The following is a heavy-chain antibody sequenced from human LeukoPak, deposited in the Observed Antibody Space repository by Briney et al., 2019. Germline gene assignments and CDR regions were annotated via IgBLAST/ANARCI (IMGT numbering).Heavy chain of an antibody. J-gene: IGHJ4*02. V-gene: IGHV1-8*03. CDR3: AKVAGSIDY. CDR2: MNPHGGYT. D-gene: IGHD6-19*01. CDR1: GYTFSSYD. Sequence: ASVKVSCKASGYTFSSYDINWVRQATGQGLEWMGWMNPHGGYTGYAQKFQGRVTITRNTSISTAYMELSSLRSEDTAVYYCAKVAGSIDYWGQGTLVTVSS.